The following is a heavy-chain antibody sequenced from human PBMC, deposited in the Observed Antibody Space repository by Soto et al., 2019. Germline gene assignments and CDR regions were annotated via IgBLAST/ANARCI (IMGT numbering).Heavy chain of an antibody. CDR2: RYYSEST. V-gene: IGHV4-31*03. Sequence: SLSVTCTVSGGSITTGGYYWSWILQLPGKGLEWIGHRYYSESTYYNPSLKSRVSISLDTSKNQFSLKLSFVTAADTAMYYCARTKCSGGSCYSWSLDYWGQGXPVTVSS. CDR3: ARTKCSGGSCYSWSLDY. J-gene: IGHJ4*02. CDR1: GGSITTGGYY. D-gene: IGHD2-15*01.